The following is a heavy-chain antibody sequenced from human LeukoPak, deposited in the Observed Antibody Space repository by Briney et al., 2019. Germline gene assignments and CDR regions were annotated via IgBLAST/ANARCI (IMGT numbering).Heavy chain of an antibody. CDR3: ATSPPGGSYSDY. V-gene: IGHV1-24*01. J-gene: IGHJ4*02. Sequence: ASVKVSCKVSRYTLTELSMHWVRQAPGKGLEWMGGFDPEDGETIYAQKFQGRVTMTEDTSTDTAYMELSSLRSEDTAVYYCATSPPGGSYSDYWGQGTLVTVSS. CDR1: RYTLTELS. D-gene: IGHD1-26*01. CDR2: FDPEDGET.